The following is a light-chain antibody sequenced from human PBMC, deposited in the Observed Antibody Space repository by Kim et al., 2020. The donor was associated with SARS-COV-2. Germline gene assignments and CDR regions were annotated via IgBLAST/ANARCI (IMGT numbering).Light chain of an antibody. CDR2: GKN. CDR3: HSRDSSGNHVL. CDR1: TLRIYY. Sequence: SSELTQDPAVSVALGQTVRITCQGDTLRIYYASWYQQKPGQAPILVIYGKNNRPSGIPDRFSGSNSGNTASLTITGAQAEDEADYYCHSRDSSGNHVLFGGGTSLTVL. V-gene: IGLV3-19*01. J-gene: IGLJ2*01.